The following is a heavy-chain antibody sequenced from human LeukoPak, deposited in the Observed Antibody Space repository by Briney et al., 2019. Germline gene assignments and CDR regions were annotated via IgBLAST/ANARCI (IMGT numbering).Heavy chain of an antibody. CDR1: GFIFSSYW. D-gene: IGHD3-10*01. CDR3: AKDFGGSGSYYKEYYFDH. J-gene: IGHJ4*02. CDR2: IKQAGREN. V-gene: IGHV3-7*03. Sequence: PGGSLRLSCAASGFIFSSYWMTWVRQAPGKGLEWVANIKQAGRENSYVDSVKGRFTISRDNAKNSLYLQMNSLRAEDTALYYCAKDFGGSGSYYKEYYFDHWGQGTLVTVSS.